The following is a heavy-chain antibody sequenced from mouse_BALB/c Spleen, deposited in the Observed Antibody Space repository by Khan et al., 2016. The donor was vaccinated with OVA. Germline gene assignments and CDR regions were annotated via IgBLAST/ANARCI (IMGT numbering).Heavy chain of an antibody. CDR1: GYSITSEYA. D-gene: IGHD2-4*01. CDR3: TRKDYYDYDPFPY. CDR2: INYSGNT. J-gene: IGHJ3*01. Sequence: EVKLLESGPGLVKPSQSLSLTCTVTGYSITSEYAWNWIRHFPGNKLEWMGYINYSGNTRYNPSLKSRISTTRDTSKNQFFLQLNSVTTEDTATYYCTRKDYYDYDPFPYWGQGTLVTVSA. V-gene: IGHV3-2*02.